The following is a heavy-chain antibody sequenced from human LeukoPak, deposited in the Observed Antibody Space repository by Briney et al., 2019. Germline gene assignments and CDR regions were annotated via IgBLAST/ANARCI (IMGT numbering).Heavy chain of an antibody. V-gene: IGHV1-69*04. CDR2: IIPILGIA. CDR3: ARDQYGSGSYRRFDY. Sequence: SVKVSCKASGGTFSSYAISWVRQAPGQGLEWMGRIIPILGIANYAQKFQGRVTITADKSTSTAYMELSSLRSEDTAVYYCARDQYGSGSYRRFDYWGQGTLVTVSS. D-gene: IGHD3-10*01. J-gene: IGHJ4*02. CDR1: GGTFSSYA.